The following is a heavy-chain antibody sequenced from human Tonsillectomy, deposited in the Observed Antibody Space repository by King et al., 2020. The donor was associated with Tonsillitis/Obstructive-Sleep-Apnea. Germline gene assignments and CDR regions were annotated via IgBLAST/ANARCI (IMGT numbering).Heavy chain of an antibody. CDR2: IFYTGST. Sequence: VQLQESGPGLVKPSETLSLACTVSGGSIISYYWSWLRQPPGKGLEWIGYIFYTGSTNYNPSLKSRVTISVDTSKNQVSLKLRSVTAADTAVYYCARLKGSSGWGAYYYYYMDVWGKGTTATVSS. V-gene: IGHV4-59*08. J-gene: IGHJ6*03. CDR1: GGSIISYY. D-gene: IGHD6-6*01. CDR3: ARLKGSSGWGAYYYYYMDV.